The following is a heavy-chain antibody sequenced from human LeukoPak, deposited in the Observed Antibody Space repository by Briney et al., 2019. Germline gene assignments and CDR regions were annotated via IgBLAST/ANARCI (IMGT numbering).Heavy chain of an antibody. CDR1: GGSFSGYY. V-gene: IGHV4-34*01. CDR2: INHSGST. J-gene: IGHJ4*02. CDR3: ASLSLNYYGSGSSDY. Sequence: SETLSLTCAVYGGSFSGYYWSWIRQPPGKGLEWIGEINHSGSTNYNPSLKSRVTISVDTSKNQFSLKLSSVTAADTAVYYCASLSLNYYGSGSSDYWGQGTLVTVSS. D-gene: IGHD3-10*01.